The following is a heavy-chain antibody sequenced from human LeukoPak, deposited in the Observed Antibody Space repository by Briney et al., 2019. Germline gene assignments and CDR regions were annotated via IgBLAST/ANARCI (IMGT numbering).Heavy chain of an antibody. CDR2: ISYDGSNK. V-gene: IGHV3-30*03. CDR1: GLTFSSYG. Sequence: PGGSLRLSCAASGLTFSSYGMHWVREAPGKGLEWVAVISYDGSNKYYADSVKGRFTISRDNSKNTLYLQMNSLRAEDTAVYYCARVVPNWGHEGNWYFDLWGRGTLVTVSS. D-gene: IGHD7-27*01. CDR3: ARVVPNWGHEGNWYFDL. J-gene: IGHJ2*01.